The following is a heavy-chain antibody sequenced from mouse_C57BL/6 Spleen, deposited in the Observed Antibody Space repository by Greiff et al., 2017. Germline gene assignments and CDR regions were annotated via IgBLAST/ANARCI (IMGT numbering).Heavy chain of an antibody. D-gene: IGHD2-12*01. CDR2: INPGSGGT. V-gene: IGHV1-54*01. Sequence: QVHVKQSGAELVRPGTSVKVSCKASGYAFTNYLIEWVKQRPGQGLEWIGVINPGSGGTNYNEKFKGKATLTADKSSSTAYMQLSSLTSEDSAVYFCARSETYYNAMDYWGQGTSVTVSS. CDR1: GYAFTNYL. CDR3: ARSETYYNAMDY. J-gene: IGHJ4*01.